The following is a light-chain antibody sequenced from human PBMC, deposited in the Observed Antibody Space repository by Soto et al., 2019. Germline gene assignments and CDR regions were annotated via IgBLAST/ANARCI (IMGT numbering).Light chain of an antibody. Sequence: TGSPRSLSSFRLGISHLXRRTGQTESKNLAWHQQKPGQDTRLLIYGASTRATEIPARFSGSGSGTEFTLTISSLQSDDFAVYYWQPYKYWHSISFGQGTRVEIK. CDR3: QPYKYWHSIS. J-gene: IGKJ5*01. CDR1: QTESKN. CDR2: GAS. V-gene: IGKV3-15*01.